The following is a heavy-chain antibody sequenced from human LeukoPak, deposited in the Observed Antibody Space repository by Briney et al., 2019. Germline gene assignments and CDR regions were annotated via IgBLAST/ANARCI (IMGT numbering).Heavy chain of an antibody. CDR2: INNDGSST. Sequence: GGSLRLSCAASGFIFSSYSMNWVRQAPGKGLVWVSRINNDGSSTSYSDSVKGRFTISRDNAKSTLYLQMNSLTAEDTAVYYCAREPAYCGGDCLFDYWGQGTLVTVSS. D-gene: IGHD2-21*01. J-gene: IGHJ4*02. CDR3: AREPAYCGGDCLFDY. V-gene: IGHV3-74*01. CDR1: GFIFSSYS.